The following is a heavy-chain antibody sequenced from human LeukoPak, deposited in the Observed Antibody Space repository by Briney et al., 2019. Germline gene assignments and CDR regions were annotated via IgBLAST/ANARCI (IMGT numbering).Heavy chain of an antibody. CDR2: IYPGDSDT. J-gene: IGHJ4*02. D-gene: IGHD2-15*01. Sequence: GESLKISLKGSGYRFTSYWIGWVRPMPGKGLEWLGIIYPGDSDTRYSPSFQGQVTISADKSIGTAYLQWSSLKASDTAMYYCARGGCSGGNCYHYVDYWGQGTLVTVSS. V-gene: IGHV5-51*01. CDR3: ARGGCSGGNCYHYVDY. CDR1: GYRFTSYW.